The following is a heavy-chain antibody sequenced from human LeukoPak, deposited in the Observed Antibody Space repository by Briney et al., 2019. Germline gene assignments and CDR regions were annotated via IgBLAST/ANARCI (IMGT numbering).Heavy chain of an antibody. V-gene: IGHV1-2*02. J-gene: IGHJ4*02. CDR2: INPNSGGT. CDR3: ASYSGSYSSDFDY. Sequence: ASVKVSCKASGYTFTGYYMHWVRQAPGQGLEWMGWINPNSGGTNYAQKFQGRVTMTRDTSISTAYMELSRLRSDDTAVYYCASYSGSYSSDFDYWGQGTLVAVSS. CDR1: GYTFTGYY. D-gene: IGHD1-26*01.